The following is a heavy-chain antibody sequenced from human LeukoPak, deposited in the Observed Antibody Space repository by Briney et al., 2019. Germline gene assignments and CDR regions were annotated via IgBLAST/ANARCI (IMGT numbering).Heavy chain of an antibody. CDR3: TTVGYGDYDWAKDY. V-gene: IGHV3-15*01. CDR2: IKSKTDGGTT. D-gene: IGHD4-17*01. J-gene: IGHJ4*02. CDR1: GFTFSSYA. Sequence: PGGSLRLSCAASGFTFSSYAMSWVRQAPGKGLEWVGRIKSKTDGGTTDYAAPVKGRFTISRDDSKNTLYLQMNSLKTEDTAVYYCTTVGYGDYDWAKDYWGQGTLVTVSS.